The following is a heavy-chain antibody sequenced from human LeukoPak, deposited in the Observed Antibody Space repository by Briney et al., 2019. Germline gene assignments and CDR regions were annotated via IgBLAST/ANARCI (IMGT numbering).Heavy chain of an antibody. J-gene: IGHJ6*03. CDR2: ISHDGSNK. D-gene: IGHD1-7*01. CDR1: GLTFSSYS. V-gene: IGHV3-30-3*01. Sequence: PGRSLRLSCAASGLTFSSYSFNWVRQAPGKGLEWVAVISHDGSNKYYADSLWGRFTISRDNSKNTLYLQMNNLRTEDTAAYYCAKDYSNYGDYYYYMNLWGKGTTVAVSS. CDR3: AKDYSNYGDYYYYMNL.